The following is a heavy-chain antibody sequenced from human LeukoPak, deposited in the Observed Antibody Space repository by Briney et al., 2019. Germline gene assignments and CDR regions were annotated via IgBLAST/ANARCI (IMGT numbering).Heavy chain of an antibody. CDR1: GYTFSDYH. J-gene: IGHJ4*02. V-gene: IGHV1-46*01. Sequence: ASVKVSCKASGYTFSDYHIHWVRQAPSQGLEWMGRIIPSGGGSTYAQKFQGRVTMTRDMSTNIVYMELSSLRSEDTALYYCARDSYGSDYWGQGTLVTVSS. CDR2: IIPSGGGS. D-gene: IGHD3-16*01. CDR3: ARDSYGSDY.